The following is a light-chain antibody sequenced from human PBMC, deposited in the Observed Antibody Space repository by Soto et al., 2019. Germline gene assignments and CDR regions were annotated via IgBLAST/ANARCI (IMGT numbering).Light chain of an antibody. V-gene: IGKV3-20*01. CDR2: GAS. CDR1: QSVSSTY. J-gene: IGKJ1*01. Sequence: EIVLTQSPGTLSLSPGERATLSCRASQSVSSTYLGWYQQKPGQAPRLLIYGASSRATGIPDRFSGSGSGTEFTITIARLEAEDFAVYYCQLYGSSPPRTFGQGTKVEIK. CDR3: QLYGSSPPRT.